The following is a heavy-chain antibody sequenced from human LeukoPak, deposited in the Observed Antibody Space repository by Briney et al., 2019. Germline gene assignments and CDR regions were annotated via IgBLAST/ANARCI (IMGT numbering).Heavy chain of an antibody. CDR2: INHRGNT. J-gene: IGHJ5*02. Sequence: SETLSLTCVVFGGSFSGYYWSWIRQPPGKGLEWIGEINHRGNTNYNPSLKSRVTTSVETSKNQFSLKLSSLTAADTAAYYCARRKRSGCSSTSCLLNWFDPWGQGTLVTVSS. D-gene: IGHD2-2*01. CDR1: GGSFSGYY. CDR3: ARRKRSGCSSTSCLLNWFDP. V-gene: IGHV4-34*01.